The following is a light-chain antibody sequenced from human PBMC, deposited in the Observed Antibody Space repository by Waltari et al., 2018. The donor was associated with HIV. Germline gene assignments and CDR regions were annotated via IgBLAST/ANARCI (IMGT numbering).Light chain of an antibody. V-gene: IGKV1-16*02. CDR2: AAS. CDR3: LRYNSYPRT. J-gene: IGKJ2*01. Sequence: DIQMTQSPSSLSASVGDRVTITCRASQGINNYLAWFRQRPGKAPESLITAASSLRGGVPSKFSGSGSETDFTLTISRLQPEDFATYYCLRYNSYPRTFGQGTKLEIQ. CDR1: QGINNY.